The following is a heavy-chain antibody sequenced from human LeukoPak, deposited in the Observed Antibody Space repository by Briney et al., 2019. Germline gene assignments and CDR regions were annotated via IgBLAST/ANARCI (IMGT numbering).Heavy chain of an antibody. D-gene: IGHD5-24*01. Sequence: SETLSLTCAVCGGSFSGYYWSWIRQPPGKGLEWIGEINHSGSTNYNPSLKSRVTISVDTSKNQFSLKLSSVTAADTAVYYCARHGRAEMATITPLDYWGQGTLVTVSS. CDR2: INHSGST. J-gene: IGHJ4*02. V-gene: IGHV4-34*01. CDR3: ARHGRAEMATITPLDY. CDR1: GGSFSGYY.